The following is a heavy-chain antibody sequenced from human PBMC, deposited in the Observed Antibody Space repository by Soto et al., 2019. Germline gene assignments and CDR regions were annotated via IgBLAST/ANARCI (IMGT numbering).Heavy chain of an antibody. Sequence: GGSLRLSCAASGFTFSSYSMNWVRQAPGKGLEWVSYISSSSTIYYADSVKGRFTISRDNAKNSLYLQMNSLRDEDTAVYYCARDLGYYDSSGYYYDAFDIWGQGTMVTVSS. CDR3: ARDLGYYDSSGYYYDAFDI. CDR1: GFTFSSYS. D-gene: IGHD3-22*01. CDR2: ISSSSTI. V-gene: IGHV3-48*02. J-gene: IGHJ3*02.